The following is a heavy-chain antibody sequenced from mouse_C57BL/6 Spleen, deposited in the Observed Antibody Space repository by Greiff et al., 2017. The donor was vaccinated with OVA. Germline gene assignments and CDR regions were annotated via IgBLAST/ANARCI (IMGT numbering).Heavy chain of an antibody. CDR2: IYPGSGST. V-gene: IGHV1-55*01. CDR1: GYTFTSYW. CDR3: ARDYGSSYVWFAY. Sequence: VKLQESGAELVKPGASVKMSCKASGYTFTSYWITWVKQRPGQGLEWIGDIYPGSGSTNYNEKFKSKATLTVDTSSSTAYMQLSSLTSEDSAVYYCARDYGSSYVWFAYWGQGTLVTVSA. J-gene: IGHJ3*01. D-gene: IGHD1-1*01.